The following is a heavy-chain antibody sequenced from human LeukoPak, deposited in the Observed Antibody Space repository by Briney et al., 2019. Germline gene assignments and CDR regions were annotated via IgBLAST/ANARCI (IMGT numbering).Heavy chain of an antibody. D-gene: IGHD3-22*01. CDR1: GGTFSSYA. J-gene: IGHJ4*02. V-gene: IGHV1-69*04. CDR2: IIPIFGIA. CDR3: ARASPDPRDYYDSSGYYYFPLGFDY. Sequence: SVKVSCKASGGTFSSYAISWVRQAPGQGLEWMGRIIPIFGIANYAQKFQGRVTITADKSTSTAYMELSSLRSEDTAVYYGARASPDPRDYYDSSGYYYFPLGFDYWGQGTLVTVSS.